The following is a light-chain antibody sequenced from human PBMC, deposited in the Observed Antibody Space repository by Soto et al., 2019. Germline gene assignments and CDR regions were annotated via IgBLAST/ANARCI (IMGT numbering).Light chain of an antibody. CDR1: HGVSGW. V-gene: IGKV1-12*01. J-gene: IGKJ3*01. Sequence: DIQMTQSPSSVSASVGDTVTLSCQTSHGVSGWLAWYQQKPGKAPTLLIYTVSNLQSGVPSRFSGSGSGTDLSLTITNLQPEDFATYFCQQGKTFPFTFGPGTKVEVK. CDR3: QQGKTFPFT. CDR2: TVS.